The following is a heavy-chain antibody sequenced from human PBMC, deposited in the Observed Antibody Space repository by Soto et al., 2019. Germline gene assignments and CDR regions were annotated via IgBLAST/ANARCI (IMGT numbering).Heavy chain of an antibody. Sequence: AASVKVSCKASGYTFTSYGISWVRQAPGQGLEWMGWISAYNGNTNYAQKLQGRVTMTTDTSTSTAYMELRSLRSDDTAVYYCASTLFSSGYSDYYFDYWGQGTLVTVSS. CDR2: ISAYNGNT. V-gene: IGHV1-18*01. CDR3: ASTLFSSGYSDYYFDY. D-gene: IGHD3-22*01. J-gene: IGHJ4*02. CDR1: GYTFTSYG.